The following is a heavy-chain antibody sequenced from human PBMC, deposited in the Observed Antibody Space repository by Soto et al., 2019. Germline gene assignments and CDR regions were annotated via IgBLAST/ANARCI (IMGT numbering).Heavy chain of an antibody. CDR3: ARGTYSITGAFDI. D-gene: IGHD1-20*01. J-gene: IGHJ3*02. CDR1: GDSISTPHYY. V-gene: IGHV4-61*01. Sequence: SETLSLTCAVSGDSISTPHYYWSWIRQPPGKGLEWIGYIYYSGSTNYNPSLKSRVTISVDTSKNQFSLKLSSVTAADTAVYYCARGTYSITGAFDIWGQGTMVTVSS. CDR2: IYYSGST.